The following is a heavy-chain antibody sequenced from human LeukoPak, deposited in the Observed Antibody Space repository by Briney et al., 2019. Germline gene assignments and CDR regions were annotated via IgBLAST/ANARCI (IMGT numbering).Heavy chain of an antibody. Sequence: SETLSLTCTVSGGSLSTLYWSWIRQPPGKRLEWIGYISDSGGTSYNPSLKSRLTISLDTSKDQFSLKLNSVTAADSAMYYCARHIWGIVATGRDGFDIWGQGTMVTVSS. V-gene: IGHV4-59*11. CDR2: ISDSGGT. D-gene: IGHD6-13*01. J-gene: IGHJ3*02. CDR3: ARHIWGIVATGRDGFDI. CDR1: GGSLSTLY.